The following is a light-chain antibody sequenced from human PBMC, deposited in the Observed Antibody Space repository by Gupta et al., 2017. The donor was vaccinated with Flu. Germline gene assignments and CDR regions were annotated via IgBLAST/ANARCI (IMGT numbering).Light chain of an antibody. V-gene: IGLV1-44*01. CDR2: NPK. J-gene: IGLJ3*02. CDR3: DAWDDSLSGRV. CDR1: SSNIGSNT. Sequence: QPVRTQSPSASGTTGQWVTISCSGSSSNIGSNTVNWYQQPPAAAPKLLIYNPKHRPSGVPDRFSGSTSGTSASLAISGLQSEDAADYYCDAWDDSLSGRVFGGGTRLTVL.